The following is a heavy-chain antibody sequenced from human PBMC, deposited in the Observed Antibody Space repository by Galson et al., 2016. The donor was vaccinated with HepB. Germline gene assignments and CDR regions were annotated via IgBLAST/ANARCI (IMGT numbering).Heavy chain of an antibody. J-gene: IGHJ6*04. V-gene: IGHV3-13*01. D-gene: IGHD3-10*01. CDR3: VRGKPLWTTPWNYGMDI. CDR2: IETAGAT. CDR1: GFIFSAYD. Sequence: SLRLSCAASGFIFSAYDMHWVRQVTGKGLEWVSAIETAGATYYPGSVKGRFTISRENATNSLHLQLNSLRAGDTAVYYCVRGKPLWTTPWNYGMDIWGKGTTVTVSS.